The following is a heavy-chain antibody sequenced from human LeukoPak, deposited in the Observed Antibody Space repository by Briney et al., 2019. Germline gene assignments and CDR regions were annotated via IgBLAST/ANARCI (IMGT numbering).Heavy chain of an antibody. CDR1: GGSISSYY. Sequence: SETLSLTCTVSGGSISSYYWSWIRQPPGKGLEWIGYIYYSGSTNYNPSLKSRVTISVDTSKNQFSLKLSSVPAADTAVYYCARGSTVVTPGYNWFDPWGQGTLVTVSS. V-gene: IGHV4-59*01. CDR2: IYYSGST. J-gene: IGHJ5*02. D-gene: IGHD4-23*01. CDR3: ARGSTVVTPGYNWFDP.